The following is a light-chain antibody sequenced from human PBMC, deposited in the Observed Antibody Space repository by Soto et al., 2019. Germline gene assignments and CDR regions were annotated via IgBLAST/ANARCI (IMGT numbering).Light chain of an antibody. CDR1: QSLLHSTVYNF. Sequence: MTQSPLSLPVTPGDSASISCRSSQSLLHSTVYNFLAWYQQKPGKAPKLLIYKASSLESGVPTRFSGSGSGTDFTLNISSLQPDDFATYYCQQYNSYSFGQGTKVDIK. CDR2: KAS. CDR3: QQYNSYS. V-gene: IGKV1-5*03. J-gene: IGKJ1*01.